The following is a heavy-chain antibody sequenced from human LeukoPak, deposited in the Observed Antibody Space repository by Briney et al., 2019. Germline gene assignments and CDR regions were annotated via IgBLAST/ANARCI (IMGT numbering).Heavy chain of an antibody. CDR1: GFTFSSYG. D-gene: IGHD3-22*01. CDR2: IWYDGSNK. Sequence: TGGSLRLSCAASGFTFSSYGMHWVRQAPGKGLEWVAVIWYDGSNKYYADSVKGRFTISRDNSKNTLYLQMNSLRAEDTAVYYCAKDHKYYFDSSTYYEYYFDYWGQGTLVTVSS. J-gene: IGHJ4*02. CDR3: AKDHKYYFDSSTYYEYYFDY. V-gene: IGHV3-33*06.